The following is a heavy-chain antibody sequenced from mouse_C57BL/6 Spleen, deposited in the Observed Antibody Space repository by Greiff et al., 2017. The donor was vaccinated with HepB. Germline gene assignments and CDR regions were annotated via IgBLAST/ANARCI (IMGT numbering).Heavy chain of an antibody. J-gene: IGHJ4*01. D-gene: IGHD1-1*01. CDR1: GYTFTSYW. CDR2: INPSSGYT. Sequence: VQLQQSGAELAKPGASVKLSCKASGYTFTSYWMHWVKQRPGQGLEWIGYINPSSGYTKYNQKFKDKATLTADKSSSTAYMQLSSLTSEDSAVYYCARVYYGSSYVRYALDYWGPGTSVTVSS. V-gene: IGHV1-7*01. CDR3: ARVYYGSSYVRYALDY.